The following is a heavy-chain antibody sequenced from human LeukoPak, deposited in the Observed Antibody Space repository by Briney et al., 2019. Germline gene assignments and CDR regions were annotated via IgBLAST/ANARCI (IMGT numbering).Heavy chain of an antibody. D-gene: IGHD5-18*01. CDR2: INHSGST. J-gene: IGHJ6*03. Sequence: SETLSLTCAVYGGSFSGYYWSWIRQPPGKGLEWIGEINHSGSTNYNPSLKSRVTISVDTSENQFSLKLSSVTAADTAVYYCAGVYGYPYYFYYYMDVWGKGTTVTVSS. CDR1: GGSFSGYY. V-gene: IGHV4-34*01. CDR3: AGVYGYPYYFYYYMDV.